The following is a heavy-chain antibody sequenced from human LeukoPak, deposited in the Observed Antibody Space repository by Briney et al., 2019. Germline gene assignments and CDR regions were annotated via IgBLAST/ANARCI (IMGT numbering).Heavy chain of an antibody. CDR2: ISYDGRQK. J-gene: IGHJ4*02. CDR1: GFTFSEYA. CDR3: ARVLLERLTSGYFDN. D-gene: IGHD3-3*01. V-gene: IGHV3-30-3*01. Sequence: LPGGSLRLSCAASGFTFSEYAMHWVRQAPGKGLEWVAVISYDGRQKYYGDSVKGRFTISRDNPKNTLYLQMNSLRDDDTAVYYCARVLLERLTSGYFDNWGQGTLVTVSP.